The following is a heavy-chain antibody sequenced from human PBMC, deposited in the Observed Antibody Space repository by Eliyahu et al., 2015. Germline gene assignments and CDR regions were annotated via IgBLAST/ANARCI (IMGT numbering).Heavy chain of an antibody. CDR2: IYWNSDRI. J-gene: IGHJ6*02. V-gene: IGHV3-9*01. CDR3: TKDIKAGGADV. CDR1: GXRLNDHA. Sequence: EVQLVESGGGLVQPGGSLRLSCXASGXRLNDHAMHWVRPAPGKGLEWVSGIYWNSDRIDYADSVKGRFTTSRDNAKNSLYLQMNSLRTEDTALYYCTKDIKAGGADVWGQGTTVTVSS. D-gene: IGHD4-17*01.